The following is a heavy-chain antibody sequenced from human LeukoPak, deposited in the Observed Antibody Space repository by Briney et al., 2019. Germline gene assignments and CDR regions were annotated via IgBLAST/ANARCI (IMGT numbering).Heavy chain of an antibody. Sequence: ASVKVSCKASGGTFSSYAISWVRQATGQGLEWMGWMNPNSGNTGYAQKFQGRVTMTRNTSISTAYMELSSLRSEDTAVYYCARGGLAAAGDYWGQGTLVTVSS. CDR2: MNPNSGNT. CDR1: GGTFSSYA. J-gene: IGHJ4*02. CDR3: ARGGLAAAGDY. V-gene: IGHV1-8*02. D-gene: IGHD6-13*01.